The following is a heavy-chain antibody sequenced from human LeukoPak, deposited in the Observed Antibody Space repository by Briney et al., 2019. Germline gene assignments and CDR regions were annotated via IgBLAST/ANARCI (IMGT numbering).Heavy chain of an antibody. V-gene: IGHV3-30*18. CDR1: GFTFNNFA. CDR2: ISYDGNNK. CDR3: AKEAGSHYDYYKFYGMDV. J-gene: IGHJ6*02. Sequence: PGGSLRLSCSASGFTFNNFALHWVRQAPGKGLEWVAVISYDGNNKYYADSVKGRFTISRDYSKKTLFLQMNSLRAEDTAVYYCAKEAGSHYDYYKFYGMDVWGQGTAVTVSS. D-gene: IGHD1-26*01.